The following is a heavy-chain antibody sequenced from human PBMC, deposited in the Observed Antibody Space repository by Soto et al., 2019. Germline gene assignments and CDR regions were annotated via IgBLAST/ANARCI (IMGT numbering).Heavy chain of an antibody. V-gene: IGHV1-69*12. CDR2: IIPIFGTA. D-gene: IGHD3-3*01. CDR3: ARDWGTRLSTFSRYYYGMDV. J-gene: IGHJ6*02. Sequence: QVQLVQSGAEVKKPGSSVKVSCKASGGTFSSYAISWVRQAPGQGLEWMGGIIPIFGTANYAQKFQGRVTITADESTSTAYMELSSLRSEDTAVYYCARDWGTRLSTFSRYYYGMDVWGQGTTVTVSS. CDR1: GGTFSSYA.